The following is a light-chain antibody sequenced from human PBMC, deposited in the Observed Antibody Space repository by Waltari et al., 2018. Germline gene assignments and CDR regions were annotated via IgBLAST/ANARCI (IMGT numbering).Light chain of an antibody. CDR2: RNK. Sequence: QSVLTQPPSASGTPGQRVTISCSGSRSNIGSNYVYWYQQLPGTAPKLLIYRNKQRPSGVPAGFSGSKSGTSASLAISGLRSEDEADYYCAAWDDSLSGRVFGGGTKLTVL. V-gene: IGLV1-47*01. J-gene: IGLJ3*02. CDR3: AAWDDSLSGRV. CDR1: RSNIGSNY.